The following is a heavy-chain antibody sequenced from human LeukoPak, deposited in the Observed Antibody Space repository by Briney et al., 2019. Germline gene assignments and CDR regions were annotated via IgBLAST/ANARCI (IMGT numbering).Heavy chain of an antibody. J-gene: IGHJ4*02. CDR2: ISSSGITM. V-gene: IGHV3-48*03. D-gene: IGHD3/OR15-3a*01. CDR1: GFTFSSYE. Sequence: GGSLRLSCAASGFTFSSYEMNWVRQAPGKGLEWVSYISSSGITMYYADSVKGRFTISRDNAKNSPYLQMNSLRAEDTAVYYCARGGLVFHYWGQGTLVTVSS. CDR3: ARGGLVFHY.